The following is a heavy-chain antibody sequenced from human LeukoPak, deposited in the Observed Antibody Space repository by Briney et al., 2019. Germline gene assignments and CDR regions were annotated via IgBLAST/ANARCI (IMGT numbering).Heavy chain of an antibody. J-gene: IGHJ4*02. CDR3: ASGIDY. CDR1: GGSISSGSYY. CDR2: IDTSGIT. Sequence: SETLSLTCTVSGGSISSGSYYWSWIRQHAGKGLEWIGRIDTSGITNYNPSLKSRVPISVDTSKNQFSLKLSAGTAADTAVYYCASGIDYWGQGTLVTVSS. D-gene: IGHD1-26*01. V-gene: IGHV4-61*02.